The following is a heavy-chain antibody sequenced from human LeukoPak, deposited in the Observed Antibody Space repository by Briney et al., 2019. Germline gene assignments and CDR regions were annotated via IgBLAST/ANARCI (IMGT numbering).Heavy chain of an antibody. CDR3: ARWGAATLREYYFDY. CDR1: GGSISSSSYY. Sequence: SETLSLTCTVSGGSISSSSYYWGWIRQPPGKWLEWIGSIYYSGSTYYNPSLKSRVTISVDTSKNQFSLKLSSVTAADTAVYYCARWGAATLREYYFDYWGQGTLVTVSS. V-gene: IGHV4-39*07. J-gene: IGHJ4*02. CDR2: IYYSGST. D-gene: IGHD6-25*01.